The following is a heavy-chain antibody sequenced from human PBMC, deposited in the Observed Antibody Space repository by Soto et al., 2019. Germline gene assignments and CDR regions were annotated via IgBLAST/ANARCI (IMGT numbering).Heavy chain of an antibody. CDR1: GGSFSGYY. Sequence: SETVSLTCAVYGGSFSGYYWSWIRQPPGKGLEWIGEINHSGSTNYNPSLKSRVTISVDTSKNQFSLKLSSVTAADTAVYYCARRGYSFWGGAGLHGMDVWGKGTTVTVSS. CDR2: INHSGST. V-gene: IGHV4-34*01. D-gene: IGHD5-18*01. J-gene: IGHJ6*04. CDR3: ARRGYSFWGGAGLHGMDV.